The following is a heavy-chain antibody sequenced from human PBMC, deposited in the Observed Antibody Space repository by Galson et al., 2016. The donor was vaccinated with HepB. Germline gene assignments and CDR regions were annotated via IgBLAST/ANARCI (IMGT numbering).Heavy chain of an antibody. CDR1: GYTFTNYF. Sequence: SVKVSCKASGYTFTNYFLHWVRQAPGQGLEWMGLINPSDGSTRYAQKFHGRVTMTRDTATSTVYMELRSLRSEDTAVFYWAGGDSVNGVCYTAFDYWGQGALVAVSS. V-gene: IGHV1-46*01. D-gene: IGHD2-8*01. CDR2: INPSDGST. CDR3: AGGDSVNGVCYTAFDY. J-gene: IGHJ4*02.